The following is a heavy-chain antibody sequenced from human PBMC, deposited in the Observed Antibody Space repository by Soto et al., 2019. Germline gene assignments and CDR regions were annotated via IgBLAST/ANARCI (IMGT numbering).Heavy chain of an antibody. D-gene: IGHD1-26*01. CDR1: RFTVSSYG. CDR2: ISYDGSNK. J-gene: IGHJ4*02. V-gene: IGHV3-30*18. Sequence: LXLSCAACRFTVSSYGMHWVRQAPGKGLEWVAVISYDGSNKYYADSVRGRFTISRGNSKNTLYLQMNSLRAEDTAVYYCAKDIGSSIFDYWGQGTLVTVPS. CDR3: AKDIGSSIFDY.